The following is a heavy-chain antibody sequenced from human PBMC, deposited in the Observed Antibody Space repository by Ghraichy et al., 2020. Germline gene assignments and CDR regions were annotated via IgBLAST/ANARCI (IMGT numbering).Heavy chain of an antibody. CDR3: ARDLGRWGDYKNAFDI. D-gene: IGHD4-17*01. Sequence: SETLSLTCTVSGGSISSGGYYWSWIRQHPGKGLEWIGYIYYSGSTYYNPSLKSRVTISVDTSKNQFSLKLSSVTAADTAVYYCARDLGRWGDYKNAFDIWGQGTMVTVSS. J-gene: IGHJ3*02. CDR1: GGSISSGGYY. CDR2: IYYSGST. V-gene: IGHV4-31*03.